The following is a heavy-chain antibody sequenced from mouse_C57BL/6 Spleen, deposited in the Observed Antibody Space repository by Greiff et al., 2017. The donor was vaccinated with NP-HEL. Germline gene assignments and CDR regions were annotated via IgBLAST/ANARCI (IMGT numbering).Heavy chain of an antibody. CDR2: IYPGDGDT. V-gene: IGHV1-80*01. J-gene: IGHJ2*01. CDR1: GYAFSSYW. D-gene: IGHD6-1*01. CDR3: ATESNPLTLDY. Sequence: QVHVKQSGAELVKPGASVKISCKASGYAFSSYWMNWVKQRPGKGLEWIGQIYPGDGDTNYNGKFKGKATLTADKSSSTAYMQLSSLTSEDSAVYFCATESNPLTLDYWGQGTTLTVSS.